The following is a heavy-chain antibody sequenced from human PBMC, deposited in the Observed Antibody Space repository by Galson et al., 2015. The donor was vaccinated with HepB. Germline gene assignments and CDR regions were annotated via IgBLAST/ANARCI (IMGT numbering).Heavy chain of an antibody. CDR1: GFTFSSYA. J-gene: IGHJ4*02. V-gene: IGHV3-23*01. D-gene: IGHD3-10*01. Sequence: SLRLSCAASGFTFSSYAMSWVRQAPGKGLEWVSAISGSGGSTYYADSVKGRCTISRDNSKNTLCLQMNSLRAEDTAVYYCAGYGSLGSGYWGQGTLVTVSS. CDR3: AGYGSLGSGY. CDR2: ISGSGGST.